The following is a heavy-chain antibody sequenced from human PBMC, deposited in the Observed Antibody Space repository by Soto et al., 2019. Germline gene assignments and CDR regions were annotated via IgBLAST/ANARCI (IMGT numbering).Heavy chain of an antibody. D-gene: IGHD5-12*01. CDR3: ARERYGGYEVDYYGMDV. CDR2: INSDGSST. Sequence: GGSLRLSCAASGFTFSSYWMHWVRQAPGKGLVWVSRINSDGSSTSYADSVKGRFTISRDNAKNTLYLQMNSLGAEDTVGYYCARERYGGYEVDYYGMDVWGQGTTVTVSS. CDR1: GFTFSSYW. V-gene: IGHV3-74*01. J-gene: IGHJ6*02.